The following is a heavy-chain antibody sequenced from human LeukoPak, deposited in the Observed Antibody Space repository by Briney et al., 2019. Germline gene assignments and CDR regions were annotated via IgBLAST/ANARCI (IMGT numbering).Heavy chain of an antibody. CDR2: ISGSGGST. D-gene: IGHD3-3*01. J-gene: IGHJ4*02. CDR3: ASQITIFGVEDY. V-gene: IGHV3-23*01. CDR1: GFTFSSYA. Sequence: PGGSLRLSCAASGFTFSSYAMSWVRQAPGKGLEWVSAISGSGGSTYYADSVKGRFTISRDNSKNTLYLQMNSLRAEDTAVYYCASQITIFGVEDYWGQGTLVTVSS.